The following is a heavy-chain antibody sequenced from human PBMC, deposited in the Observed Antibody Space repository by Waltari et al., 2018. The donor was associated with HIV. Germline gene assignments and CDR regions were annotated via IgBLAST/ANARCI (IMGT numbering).Heavy chain of an antibody. CDR3: ARGGLRYQLQRRAFDI. CDR2: IYYSGRT. Sequence: QVQLQESGPGLVKPSETLSVTCTVSGGSISSYYWSWIRQPPGKGLEWIGYIYYSGRTNYNPSLKSRVTISVDTSKNQFSLKLSSVTAADTAVYYCARGGLRYQLQRRAFDIWGQGTMVTVSS. D-gene: IGHD2-2*01. CDR1: GGSISSYY. V-gene: IGHV4-59*01. J-gene: IGHJ3*02.